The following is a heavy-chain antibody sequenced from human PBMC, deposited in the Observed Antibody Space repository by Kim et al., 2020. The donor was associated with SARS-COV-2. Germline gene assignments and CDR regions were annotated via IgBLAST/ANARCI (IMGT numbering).Heavy chain of an antibody. J-gene: IGHJ6*02. CDR1: GFTFDDYA. CDR3: AKFGYSSSWDPYGMDV. D-gene: IGHD6-13*01. V-gene: IGHV3-9*01. Sequence: SLRLSCAASGFTFDDYAMHWVRQAPGKGLEWVSGISWNSGSIGYADSVKGRFTISRDNAKNSLYLQMNSLRAEDTALYYCAKFGYSSSWDPYGMDVWGQGTTVTVSS. CDR2: ISWNSGSI.